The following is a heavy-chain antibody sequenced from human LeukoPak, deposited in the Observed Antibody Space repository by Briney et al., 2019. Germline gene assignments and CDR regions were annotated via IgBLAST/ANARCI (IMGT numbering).Heavy chain of an antibody. J-gene: IGHJ4*02. CDR1: GFTFSSYW. CDR3: ARVGQDGYVGYPLDY. V-gene: IGHV3-74*01. CDR2: INSDGSST. Sequence: GGSLRLSCAASGFTFSSYWMHWVRQAPGKGLMWVSRINSDGSSTSYADSVKGRFTISRDNAKNTLYLQMNSLRAEDTAVFYCARVGQDGYVGYPLDYRGQGTLVTVSS. D-gene: IGHD5-12*01.